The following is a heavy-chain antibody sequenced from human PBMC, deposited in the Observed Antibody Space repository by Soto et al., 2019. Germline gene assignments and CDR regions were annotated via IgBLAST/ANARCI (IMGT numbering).Heavy chain of an antibody. CDR2: IKGNGGAT. D-gene: IGHD6-6*01. CDR3: ARVGSCSDGSSYPY. V-gene: IGHV1-2*02. J-gene: IGHJ4*02. CDR1: GYTFTGHD. Sequence: ASVKVSCKASGYTFTGHDLHWVRQAPGQGLEWMGWIKGNGGATKYARKFQGRVTMTRDTSTTTAYLELNSLRSDDTAVYFCARVGSCSDGSSYPYWGQGTLVTVSS.